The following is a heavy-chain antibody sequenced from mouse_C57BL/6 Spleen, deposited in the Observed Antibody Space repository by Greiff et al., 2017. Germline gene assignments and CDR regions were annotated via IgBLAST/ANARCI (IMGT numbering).Heavy chain of an antibody. J-gene: IGHJ1*03. D-gene: IGHD2-2*01. CDR3: ARMGYGYDNWYFDV. Sequence: QVTLKECGPGILQPSQTLSLTCSFSGFSLSTFGMGVGWIRQPSGKGLEWLAHIWWDDDKYYNPALKSRLTISKDTSKNQVFLKIANVDTADTATYYCARMGYGYDNWYFDVWGTGTTVTVSS. V-gene: IGHV8-8*01. CDR1: GFSLSTFGMG. CDR2: IWWDDDK.